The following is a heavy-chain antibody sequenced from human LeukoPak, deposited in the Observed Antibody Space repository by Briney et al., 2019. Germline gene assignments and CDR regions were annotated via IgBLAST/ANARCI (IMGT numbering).Heavy chain of an antibody. D-gene: IGHD3-22*01. Sequence: SETLSLTRTVSGGSISSYYWSWIRQPPGKGLEWIGYIYYSGSTNYNPSLKSRVTISVDTSKNQFSLKLSSVTAADTAVYYCAGNYYDSSGPLSWSQGTLVTVSS. CDR3: AGNYYDSSGPLS. J-gene: IGHJ4*02. CDR2: IYYSGST. CDR1: GGSISSYY. V-gene: IGHV4-59*01.